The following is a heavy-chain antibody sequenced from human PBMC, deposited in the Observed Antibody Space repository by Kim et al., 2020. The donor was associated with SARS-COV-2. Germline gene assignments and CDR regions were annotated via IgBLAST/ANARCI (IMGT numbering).Heavy chain of an antibody. D-gene: IGHD6-13*01. CDR3: AKIAGSHYFDY. J-gene: IGHJ4*02. Sequence: GGSLRLSCPASGFTFSNYWIYWVRQAPGKGLVWVSRINGDGTSTTYAESVKGRFTISRDNAKNTLYLQMNSLRADDTAVYYCAKIAGSHYFDYWGQGTLVTVSS. V-gene: IGHV3-74*01. CDR2: INGDGTST. CDR1: GFTFSNYW.